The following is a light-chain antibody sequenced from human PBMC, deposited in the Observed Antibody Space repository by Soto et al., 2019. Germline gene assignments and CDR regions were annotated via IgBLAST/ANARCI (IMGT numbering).Light chain of an antibody. CDR2: SNN. CDR1: NSNIGTNT. CDR3: EAWDGSLNVVL. V-gene: IGLV1-44*01. Sequence: QSVLTQPPSASGTPGQRVTISCSGSNSNIGTNTVNWYQHLPGSAPTLLIYSNNQRPSRVPDRFSGSKSGTSASLAISGPQPDDEADYYCEAWDGSLNVVLFGGGTKLTVL. J-gene: IGLJ2*01.